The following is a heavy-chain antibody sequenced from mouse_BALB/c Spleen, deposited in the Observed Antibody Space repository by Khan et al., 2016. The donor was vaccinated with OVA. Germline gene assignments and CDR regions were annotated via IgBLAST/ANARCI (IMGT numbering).Heavy chain of an antibody. J-gene: IGHJ3*01. CDR3: ANGNYGWFAY. CDR2: ISSAGTYT. CDR1: GFTFSTFV. V-gene: IGHV5-9-1*01. D-gene: IGHD2-1*01. Sequence: EVELVESGGGLVKPGGSLKLSCAASGFTFSTFVMSWVRQTPEKRLEWVATISSAGTYTYYPDRVKGRFTISRDNAKNTLYVQMNSLRSEDTAMYYCANGNYGWFAYWGQGTLVTVSA.